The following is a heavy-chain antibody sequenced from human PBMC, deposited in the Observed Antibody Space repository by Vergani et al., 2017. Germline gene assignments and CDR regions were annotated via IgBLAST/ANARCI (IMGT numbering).Heavy chain of an antibody. CDR1: GFTFSSYA. V-gene: IGHV3-23*01. J-gene: IGHJ4*02. CDR3: AKDLFIDCSGGSCYSPLDY. CDR2: ISGSGGST. Sequence: EVQLLESGGGLVQPGGSLSLSCAASGFTFSSYAMSWVRQAPGKGLEWVSAISGSGGSTYYADSVKGRFTISRDNSKNTLYLQMNSLRAEDTAVYYCAKDLFIDCSGGSCYSPLDYWGQGTLVTVSS. D-gene: IGHD2-15*01.